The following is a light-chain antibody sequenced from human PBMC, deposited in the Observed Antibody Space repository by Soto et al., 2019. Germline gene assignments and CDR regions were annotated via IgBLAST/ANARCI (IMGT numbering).Light chain of an antibody. CDR1: QTISSSH. V-gene: IGKV3-20*01. CDR3: QQYGSSRT. J-gene: IGKJ1*01. CDR2: RAS. Sequence: ENVLTQSPATPSLSPGERATLSCRASQTISSSHLAWYQQKSGQAPRLLIYRASSRATGIPDRFSGSGSGTEFTLTISRLEPEDFAVYYCQQYGSSRTFGQGTKVDIK.